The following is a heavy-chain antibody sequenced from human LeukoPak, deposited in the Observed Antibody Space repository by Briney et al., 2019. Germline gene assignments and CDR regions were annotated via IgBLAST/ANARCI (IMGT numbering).Heavy chain of an antibody. CDR2: IYPGDSDT. D-gene: IGHD6-19*01. V-gene: IGHV5-51*07. CDR3: ARQYVSSGWYSPFDY. J-gene: IGHJ4*02. CDR1: GYSFTSYW. Sequence: GESLKISCKGSGYSFTSYWIGWVHQMPGKGLEWMGIIYPGDSDTRYSPSFQGQVTISADKSISTAYLQWSSLKASDTAMYYCARQYVSSGWYSPFDYWGQGTLVTVSS.